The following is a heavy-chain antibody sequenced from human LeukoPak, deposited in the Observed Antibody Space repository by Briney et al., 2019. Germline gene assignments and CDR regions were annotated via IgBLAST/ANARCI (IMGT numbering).Heavy chain of an antibody. Sequence: GGSLRLSCAASGFTFSSYNMNWVRQAPGKGLEWVALISYDGSNKYYADSVKGRFTISRDNSKNTLYLQMNSLRAEDMAVYYCAKEYSGYAWGQGTLVTVSS. CDR1: GFTFSSYN. CDR3: AKEYSGYA. D-gene: IGHD5-12*01. V-gene: IGHV3-30*18. CDR2: ISYDGSNK. J-gene: IGHJ5*02.